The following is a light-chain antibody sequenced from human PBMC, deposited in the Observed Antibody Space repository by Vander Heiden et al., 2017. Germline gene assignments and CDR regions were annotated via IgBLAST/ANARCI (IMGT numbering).Light chain of an antibody. CDR1: QSISHW. J-gene: IGKJ1*01. CDR3: QQYNRSSRT. Sequence: DIQLTQSPSTLSASVGDRVTITCRTSQSISHWLAWYQQKPGKAPKLLIYKASNLENGVLSRFSGSGSGTEFTLTISSLQPNDFATYYCQQYNRSSRTFGQGTKVEIQ. CDR2: KAS. V-gene: IGKV1-5*03.